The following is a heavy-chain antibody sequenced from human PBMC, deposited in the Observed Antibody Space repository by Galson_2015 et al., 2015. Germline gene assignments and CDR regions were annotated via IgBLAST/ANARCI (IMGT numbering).Heavy chain of an antibody. CDR1: GGSISSSSYY. J-gene: IGHJ4*02. CDR3: ARQGWELPLFDY. Sequence: ETLSLTCPVSGGSISSSSYYWGWIRQPPGQGLEWIGSIYYSGSTYYNPSLKSRVTISVDTSKNQFSLKLTSVTAADTAVYYCARQGWELPLFDYWGQGTLVTVSS. D-gene: IGHD1-26*01. CDR2: IYYSGST. V-gene: IGHV4-39*01.